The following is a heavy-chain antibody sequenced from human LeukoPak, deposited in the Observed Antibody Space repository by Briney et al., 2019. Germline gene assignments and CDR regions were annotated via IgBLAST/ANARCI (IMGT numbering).Heavy chain of an antibody. D-gene: IGHD3-16*01. Sequence: PLETLSLTRTVSVGSTCSSSYYWGWIRQPPGNGLEWIGCIFLSGSTYYNPPLKGRVTLSVETSKNQFSLKLSSVTAADTAVYYCARPWGGPDYFDYWGQGTLSPSPQ. CDR1: VGSTCSSSYY. J-gene: IGHJ4*02. V-gene: IGHV4-39*01. CDR2: IFLSGST. CDR3: ARPWGGPDYFDY.